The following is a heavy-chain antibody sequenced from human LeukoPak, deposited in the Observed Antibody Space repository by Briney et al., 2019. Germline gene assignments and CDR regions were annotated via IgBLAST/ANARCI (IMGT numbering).Heavy chain of an antibody. CDR2: IYYNERT. V-gene: IGHV4-59*01. D-gene: IGHD3-16*02. CDR1: GDSISSYY. J-gene: IGHJ4*02. CDR3: ARSHLRLGESS. Sequence: PSETLSLTCVVSGDSISSYYWTWIRQPPGKGLEWIGYIYYNERTSYNPSLKSRVTISADTSKNQFSLKLTSMTAADTAVYYCARSHLRLGESSWGQGTLVTVSS.